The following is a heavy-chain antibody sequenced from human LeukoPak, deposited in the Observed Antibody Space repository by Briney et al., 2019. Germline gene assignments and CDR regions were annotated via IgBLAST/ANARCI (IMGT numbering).Heavy chain of an antibody. CDR2: IKQDGSEK. Sequence: GESLRLSCAASGFTFSRYWMSWVPQAPGKGLERVANIKQDGSEKYYVDSVKGRFTISRDNAKNSLYLQMNSLRAEDTAVYYCAREAGTWDAFDIWRQETMVTVSS. D-gene: IGHD3/OR15-3a*01. J-gene: IGHJ3*02. CDR1: GFTFSRYW. V-gene: IGHV3-7*01. CDR3: AREAGTWDAFDI.